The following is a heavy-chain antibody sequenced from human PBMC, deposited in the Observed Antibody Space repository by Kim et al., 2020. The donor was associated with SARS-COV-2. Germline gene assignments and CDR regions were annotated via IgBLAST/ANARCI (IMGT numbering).Heavy chain of an antibody. CDR2: INHSGST. D-gene: IGHD1-26*01. V-gene: IGHV4-34*01. CDR1: GGSFSGYY. Sequence: SETLSLTCAVYGGSFSGYYWSWIRQPPGKGLEWIGEINHSGSTNYNPSLKSRVTISVDTSKNQFSLKLSSVTAADTAVYYCARGGSYYGLRKYYFDYWGQGTLVTVSS. CDR3: ARGGSYYGLRKYYFDY. J-gene: IGHJ4*02.